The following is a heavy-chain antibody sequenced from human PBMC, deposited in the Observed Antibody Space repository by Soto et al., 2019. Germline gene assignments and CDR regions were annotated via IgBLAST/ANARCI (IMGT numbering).Heavy chain of an antibody. CDR3: ARYRREAVAGYTLDN. Sequence: SETLSLTCTVSGGSISSNYRTWIRQPPGKGLEWIGYVYNSGSTNYNPSLKSRVTISEDTSKSQFSLKVNSMTAADTAVYYCARYRREAVAGYTLDNWGQGILVTVSS. V-gene: IGHV4-59*01. CDR1: GGSISSNY. J-gene: IGHJ4*02. D-gene: IGHD6-13*01. CDR2: VYNSGST.